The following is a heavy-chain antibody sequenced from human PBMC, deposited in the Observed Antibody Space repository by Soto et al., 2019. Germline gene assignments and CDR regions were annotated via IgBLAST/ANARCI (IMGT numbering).Heavy chain of an antibody. J-gene: IGHJ5*02. CDR3: TREQSDDNYFDP. Sequence: QVKLQQSGPGLVKPSETLSLTCTVSGAALSSGGYFYTWVRQPPGQGLEWLGYIYYSGGTNYNPSPKNRVTISLDKSNSQFSLSLISVTAADTAVYYCTREQSDDNYFDPWGQGALVTVSS. D-gene: IGHD6-19*01. V-gene: IGHV4-61*08. CDR2: IYYSGGT. CDR1: GAALSSGGYF.